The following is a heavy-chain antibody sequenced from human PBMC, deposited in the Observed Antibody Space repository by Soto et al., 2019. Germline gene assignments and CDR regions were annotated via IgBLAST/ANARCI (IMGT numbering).Heavy chain of an antibody. J-gene: IGHJ4*02. V-gene: IGHV5-51*01. CDR2: IYPGDSDT. CDR3: ARSSEETAMAALTF. CDR1: GYSFTSYW. D-gene: IGHD5-18*01. Sequence: GESLKISCQGSGYSFTSYWIGWVRQMPGKGLEWMGIIYPGDSDTRYSPSFQGQVTVSADKSISTAYLQWSSLKASDTAMYYCARSSEETAMAALTFWGQGTLVTVSS.